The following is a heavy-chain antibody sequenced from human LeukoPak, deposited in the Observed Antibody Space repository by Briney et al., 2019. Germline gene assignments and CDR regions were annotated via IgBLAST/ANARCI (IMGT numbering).Heavy chain of an antibody. CDR2: IYYSGST. CDR1: GGSISSYY. D-gene: IGHD5-18*01. V-gene: IGHV4-59*01. Sequence: SETLSLTCTVSGGSISSYYWSWIRQPPGKGLEWIGYIYYSGSTNYNPSLKSRATISVDTSKNQFSLKLSSVTAADTAVYYCARVVYSYGKFDYWGQGTLVTVSS. J-gene: IGHJ4*02. CDR3: ARVVYSYGKFDY.